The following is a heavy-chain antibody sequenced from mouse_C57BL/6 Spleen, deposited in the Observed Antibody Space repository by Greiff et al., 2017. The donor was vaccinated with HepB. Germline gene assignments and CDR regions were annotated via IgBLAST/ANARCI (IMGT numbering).Heavy chain of an antibody. CDR3: ARHGNYDGGDWYFDV. D-gene: IGHD1-2*01. CDR1: GFSLTSYG. V-gene: IGHV2-6-1*01. Sequence: VKLMESGPGLVAPSQSLSITCTVSGFSLTSYGVHWVRQPPGKGLEWLVVIWSDGSTTYNSALKSRLSISKDNSKSQVFLKMNSLQTDDTAMYYCARHGNYDGGDWYFDVWGTGTTVTVSS. J-gene: IGHJ1*03. CDR2: IWSDGST.